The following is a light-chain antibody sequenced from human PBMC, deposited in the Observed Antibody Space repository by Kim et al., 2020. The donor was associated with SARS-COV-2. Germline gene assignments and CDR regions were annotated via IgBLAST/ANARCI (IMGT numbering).Light chain of an antibody. Sequence: PAEIPPLSCRAGQSIGTCLTWYQQRLGQAPKLLIYDTSKRAAGVPARFSASGSGTDFTLTISSLEPDDFATYYCQQRYSWPRTFGQGTKVDIK. J-gene: IGKJ1*01. V-gene: IGKV3-11*01. CDR2: DTS. CDR1: QSIGTC. CDR3: QQRYSWPRT.